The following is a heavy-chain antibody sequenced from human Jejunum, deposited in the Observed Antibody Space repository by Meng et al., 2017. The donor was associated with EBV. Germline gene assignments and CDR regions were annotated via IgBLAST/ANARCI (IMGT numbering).Heavy chain of an antibody. Sequence: QVQLQESGPGLVQPSGTLSLTYTVSGGSINSKNWWHWVRQAPGKGLEWIGEIDHSGSTHYNPSLKSRVTISLGTSMNQFSLELTSPTAADTAVYYCARDSQYLARGYFDYWGQGALVTVSS. CDR2: IDHSGST. J-gene: IGHJ4*02. D-gene: IGHD2/OR15-2a*01. V-gene: IGHV4-4*02. CDR1: GGSINSKNW. CDR3: ARDSQYLARGYFDY.